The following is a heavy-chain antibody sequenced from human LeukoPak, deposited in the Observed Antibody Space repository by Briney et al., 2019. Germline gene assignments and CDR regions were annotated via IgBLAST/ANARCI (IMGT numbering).Heavy chain of an antibody. CDR3: ARRDYYGSGSYYYFDY. CDR2: ISAYNGNT. Sequence: GASVKVSCKASGYTFTSYGISWVRQAPEQGLEWMGWISAYNGNTNYAQKLQGRVTMTTDTSTSTAYMELRSLRSDDTAVYYCARRDYYGSGSYYYFDYWGQGTLVTVSS. J-gene: IGHJ4*02. V-gene: IGHV1-18*04. CDR1: GYTFTSYG. D-gene: IGHD3-10*01.